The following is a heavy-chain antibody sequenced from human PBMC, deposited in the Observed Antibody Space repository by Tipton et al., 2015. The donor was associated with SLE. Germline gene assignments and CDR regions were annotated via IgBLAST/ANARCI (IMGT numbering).Heavy chain of an antibody. D-gene: IGHD1-1*01. V-gene: IGHV1-46*01. CDR2: INPSGGST. J-gene: IGHJ3*02. CDR3: VSGGERFAFGI. Sequence: QSGPEVKKPGASVKVSCKASGYTFTSYYMHWVRQAPGQGLEWMGIINPSGGSTSYAEKFQGRVTMTRDTSTSTVYMELRSLRSEDTAVYYCVSGGERFAFGIWGQGTMVTVSS. CDR1: GYTFTSYY.